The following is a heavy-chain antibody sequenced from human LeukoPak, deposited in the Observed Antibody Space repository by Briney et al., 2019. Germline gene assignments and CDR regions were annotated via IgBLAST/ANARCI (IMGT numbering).Heavy chain of an antibody. Sequence: GASVKVSCKASGYTFTCYYMHWVRQAPGQGLEWMGRINPNSGGTNYAQKFQGRVTMTRDTSISTAYMELSRLRSDDTAVCYCARTVAGDNDAFDIWGQGTMVTVSS. CDR2: INPNSGGT. J-gene: IGHJ3*02. CDR3: ARTVAGDNDAFDI. CDR1: GYTFTCYY. V-gene: IGHV1-2*06. D-gene: IGHD6-19*01.